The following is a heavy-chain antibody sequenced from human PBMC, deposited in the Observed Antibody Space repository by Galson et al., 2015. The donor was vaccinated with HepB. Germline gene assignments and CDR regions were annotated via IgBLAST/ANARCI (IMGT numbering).Heavy chain of an antibody. V-gene: IGHV1-8*01. Sequence: SVKVSCKASGYTFTSYDINWVRQATGQGLEWMGWMNPNSGNTGYAQKFQGRVTMTRNTSISTAYMELSSLRSEDTAVYYCARVRAVVVGSYYYYYMDVWGKGTTVTVSS. CDR1: GYTFTSYD. CDR2: MNPNSGNT. D-gene: IGHD2-2*01. CDR3: ARVRAVVVGSYYYYYMDV. J-gene: IGHJ6*03.